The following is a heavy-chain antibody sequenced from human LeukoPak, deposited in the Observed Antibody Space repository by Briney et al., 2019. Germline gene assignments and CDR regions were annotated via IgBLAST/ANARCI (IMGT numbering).Heavy chain of an antibody. CDR3: ASLASEWELPEVDY. D-gene: IGHD1-26*01. Sequence: PGGSLRLSCAASGFTFSSYAMNWVRQAPGTGLEWVSYISPSSTLIYYADSVKGRFTISRDNAKKSLFLHMNSPRAEDTAVYYCASLASEWELPEVDYWGLGTLVTVSS. J-gene: IGHJ4*02. V-gene: IGHV3-48*01. CDR2: ISPSSTLI. CDR1: GFTFSSYA.